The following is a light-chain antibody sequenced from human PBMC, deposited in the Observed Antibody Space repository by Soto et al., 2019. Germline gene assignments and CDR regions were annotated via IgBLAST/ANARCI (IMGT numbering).Light chain of an antibody. Sequence: DIQMTQSPSTLSASVGDRVTITCRASQSISSWLAWYQQKPGKAPKLLIYDAYSLETGVPSRFSGSGSGTEFTLTITGLQPDDFATYYCQQYNSYPWTFGQGTKVEIK. CDR3: QQYNSYPWT. CDR1: QSISSW. J-gene: IGKJ1*01. V-gene: IGKV1-5*01. CDR2: DAY.